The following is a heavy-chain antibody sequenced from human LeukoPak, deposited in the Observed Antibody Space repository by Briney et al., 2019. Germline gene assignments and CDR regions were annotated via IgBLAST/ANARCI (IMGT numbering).Heavy chain of an antibody. J-gene: IGHJ4*02. CDR3: TTSDSSGWSFDY. D-gene: IGHD6-19*01. CDR2: IKSKTDGGTT. CDR1: GFTFSNAW. V-gene: IGHV3-15*01. Sequence: GRSLRLSCAASGFTFSNAWMSWVRQAPGKGLEWVGRIKSKTDGGTTDYAALVKGRFTISRDDSKNTLYLQMNSLKTEDTAVYYCTTSDSSGWSFDYWGQGTLVTVSS.